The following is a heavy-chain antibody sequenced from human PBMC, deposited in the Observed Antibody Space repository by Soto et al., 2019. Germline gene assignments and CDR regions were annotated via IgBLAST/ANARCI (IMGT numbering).Heavy chain of an antibody. CDR3: AKEYDILTGGIDY. Sequence: EVQLLESGGGLVQPGGSLRLSCAASGFTFSSYAMSWVRQATGKGLEWVSAISGSGGSTYYADSVKGRFTISRDNSKNTLYLQMNSLSAEDTAVYYCAKEYDILTGGIDYWGQGTLGTVAS. CDR2: ISGSGGST. D-gene: IGHD3-9*01. CDR1: GFTFSSYA. J-gene: IGHJ4*02. V-gene: IGHV3-23*01.